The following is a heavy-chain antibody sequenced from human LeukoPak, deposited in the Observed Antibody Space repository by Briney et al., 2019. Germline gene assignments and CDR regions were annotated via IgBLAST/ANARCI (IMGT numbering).Heavy chain of an antibody. CDR3: AKDDGSFRRQQLVHFDY. D-gene: IGHD6-13*01. Sequence: GGSLRLSCAASGFTFSNYAMSWVRQAPGKGLEWVSAISGIGGSTYYADSVKGRFTISRDNSKNTLYLQMNSLRAEDTAVYYCAKDDGSFRRQQLVHFDYWGQGTLVTVSS. CDR2: ISGIGGST. V-gene: IGHV3-23*01. J-gene: IGHJ4*02. CDR1: GFTFSNYA.